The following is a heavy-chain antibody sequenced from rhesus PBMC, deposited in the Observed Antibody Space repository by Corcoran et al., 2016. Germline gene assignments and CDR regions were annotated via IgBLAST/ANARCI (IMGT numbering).Heavy chain of an antibody. CDR2: IYGSGSTT. CDR1: GGSINGYF. V-gene: IGHV4S11*01. J-gene: IGHJ4*01. CDR3: ARRFDY. Sequence: QVQLQESGPGLVKPSETLSLTCTVPGGSINGYFCTWIRQPPGKGLEGIGNIYGSGSTTNYNPSHKSRVTLSVDTSKNQLSLKLSSVTAADTAVYYCARRFDYWGQGVLVTVSS.